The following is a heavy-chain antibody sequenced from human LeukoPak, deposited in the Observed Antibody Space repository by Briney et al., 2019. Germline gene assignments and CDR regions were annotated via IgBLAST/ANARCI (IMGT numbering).Heavy chain of an antibody. Sequence: SVKVSCKASGGTFSSYAISWVRQAPRQGLEWMGRIIPIFGIANYAQKFQGRVTITADKSTSTAYMELSSLRSEDTAVYYCARESGYGYGYFDYWGQGTLVTVSS. D-gene: IGHD5-18*01. CDR2: IIPIFGIA. CDR3: ARESGYGYGYFDY. J-gene: IGHJ4*02. CDR1: GGTFSSYA. V-gene: IGHV1-69*04.